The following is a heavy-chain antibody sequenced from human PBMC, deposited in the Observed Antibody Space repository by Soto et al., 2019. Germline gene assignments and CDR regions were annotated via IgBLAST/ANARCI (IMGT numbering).Heavy chain of an antibody. V-gene: IGHV1-3*01. CDR2: INAGNGNT. CDR1: GYTFTSYA. D-gene: IGHD6-19*01. Sequence: GASVKVSCKASGYTFTSYAMHWVRQAPGQRLEWMGWINAGNGNTKYSQKFQGRVTITRDTSASTAYMELSSLRSEDTAVYYCARGTPAGPVAGPYNWFDPWGQGTLVTVSS. CDR3: ARGTPAGPVAGPYNWFDP. J-gene: IGHJ5*02.